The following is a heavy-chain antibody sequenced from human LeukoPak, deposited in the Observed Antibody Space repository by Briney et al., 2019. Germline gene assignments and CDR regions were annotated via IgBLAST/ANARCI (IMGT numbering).Heavy chain of an antibody. D-gene: IGHD3-22*01. CDR1: GFTFSSYS. V-gene: IGHV3-30*03. CDR3: ARVKLSYYYDSSGYYAFDI. Sequence: GGSLRLSCAASGFTFSSYSMNWVRQAPGKGLEWVAVISYDGSNKYYADSVKGRFTISRDNSKNTLYLQMNSLRAEDTAVYYCARVKLSYYYDSSGYYAFDIWGQGTMVTVSS. J-gene: IGHJ3*02. CDR2: ISYDGSNK.